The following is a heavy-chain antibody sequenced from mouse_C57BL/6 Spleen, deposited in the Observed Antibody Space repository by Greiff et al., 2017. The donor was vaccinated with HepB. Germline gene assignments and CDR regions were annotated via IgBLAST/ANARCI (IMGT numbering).Heavy chain of an antibody. J-gene: IGHJ2*01. V-gene: IGHV5-17*01. CDR2: ISSGSSTI. Sequence: DVHLVESGGGLVKPGGSLQLSCAASGFTFSDYGMHWVRQAPEKGLEWVAYISSGSSTIYYADTVKGRFTISRDNAKNTLFLQMTSLRSEDTAMYYCARDYGSSYFDYWGEGTTLTVSS. D-gene: IGHD1-1*01. CDR1: GFTFSDYG. CDR3: ARDYGSSYFDY.